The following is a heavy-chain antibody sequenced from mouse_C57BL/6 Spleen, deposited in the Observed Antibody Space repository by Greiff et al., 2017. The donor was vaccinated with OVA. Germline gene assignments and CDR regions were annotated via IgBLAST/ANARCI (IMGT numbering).Heavy chain of an antibody. CDR2: IHPNSGST. CDR1: GYTFTSYW. D-gene: IGHD2-1*01. J-gene: IGHJ4*01. Sequence: QVQLKQPGAELVKPGASVKLSCKASGYTFTSYWMHWVKQRPGQGLEWIGMIHPNSGSTNYNEKFKSKATLTVDKSSSTAYMQLSSLTSEDSAVYYCARNGKVSYAMDYWGQGASVTVSS. V-gene: IGHV1-64*01. CDR3: ARNGKVSYAMDY.